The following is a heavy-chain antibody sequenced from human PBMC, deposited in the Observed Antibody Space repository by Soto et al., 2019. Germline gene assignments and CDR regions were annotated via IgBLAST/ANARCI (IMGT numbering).Heavy chain of an antibody. CDR2: ISGSGGST. V-gene: IGHV3-23*01. D-gene: IGHD3-3*01. CDR3: VLPVNRVLEDQTDY. Sequence: PGGSLRLSCAASGFTFSSYAMSWVRQAPGKGLEWVSAISGSGGSTYYADSVKGRFTISRDNSKNTLYLQMNSLRAEDTAVYYCVLPVNRVLEDQTDYWGQGTLVTVSS. CDR1: GFTFSSYA. J-gene: IGHJ4*02.